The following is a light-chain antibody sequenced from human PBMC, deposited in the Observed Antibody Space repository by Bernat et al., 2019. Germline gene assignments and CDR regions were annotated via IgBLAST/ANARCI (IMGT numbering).Light chain of an antibody. V-gene: IGKV1-9*01. J-gene: IGKJ2*01. Sequence: DIQLTQSPSFLSASVGDRVTITCRASQGISSYLAWYQQKPGKAPKLLIYAASSLQSGVPSRFSGSGSGTDFTLTISSLETEDFATYYCQQANSFPYTFGQGTKVEIK. CDR1: QGISSY. CDR2: AAS. CDR3: QQANSFPYT.